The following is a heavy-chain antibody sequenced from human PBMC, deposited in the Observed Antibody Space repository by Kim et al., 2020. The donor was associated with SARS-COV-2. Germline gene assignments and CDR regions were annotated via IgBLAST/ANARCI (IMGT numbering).Heavy chain of an antibody. V-gene: IGHV4-34*01. J-gene: IGHJ6*02. CDR2: INHSGST. CDR1: GGSFSGYY. CDR3: ARGPSSSWYPKQKYYYYGMDV. Sequence: SETLSLTCAVYGGSFSGYYWSWIRQPPGKGLEWIGEINHSGSTNYNPSLKSRVTISVDTSKNQFSLKLSSVTAADTAVYYCARGPSSSWYPKQKYYYYGMDVWGQGTTVNVSS. D-gene: IGHD6-13*01.